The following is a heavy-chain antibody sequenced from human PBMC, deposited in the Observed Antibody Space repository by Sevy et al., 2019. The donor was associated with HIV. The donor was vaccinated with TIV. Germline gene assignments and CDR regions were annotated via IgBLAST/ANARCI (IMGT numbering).Heavy chain of an antibody. V-gene: IGHV4-34*01. CDR2: INHSDST. J-gene: IGHJ4*02. CDR1: DGSFSGYY. CDR3: AREISGVCCTFDY. D-gene: IGHD2-15*01. Sequence: SDTLSLTCAVYDGSFSGYYWSWIRQPPGKGLEWIGEINHSDSTNYNPSLKSRVTISVDTSKNQFSLKLHSVTAADTAVYYCAREISGVCCTFDYWSQGTLVTVSS.